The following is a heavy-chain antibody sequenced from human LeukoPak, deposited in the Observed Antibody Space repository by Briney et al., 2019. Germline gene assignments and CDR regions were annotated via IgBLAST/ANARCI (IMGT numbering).Heavy chain of an antibody. CDR2: ISAYNGNT. V-gene: IGHV1-18*01. CDR1: GYTFTSYG. J-gene: IGHJ3*02. CDR3: AREDLCTSGSCYKPFDI. Sequence: GASVKVSCKASGYTFTSYGISWVRQAPGQGLEWMGWISAYNGNTNYAQKLQGRVTMTTDTSTSTAYMELRSLRSDDTAVYYCAREDLCTSGSCYKPFDIWGQGTMVTVSS. D-gene: IGHD2-2*02.